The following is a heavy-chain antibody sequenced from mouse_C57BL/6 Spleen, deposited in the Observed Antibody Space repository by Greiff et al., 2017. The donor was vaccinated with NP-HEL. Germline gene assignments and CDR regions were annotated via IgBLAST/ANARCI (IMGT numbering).Heavy chain of an antibody. D-gene: IGHD1-1*01. V-gene: IGHV1-72*01. CDR1: GYTFTSYW. Sequence: QVQLKQPGAELVKPGASVKLSCKASGYTFTSYWMHWVKQRPGRGLEWIGRIGPNSGGTKYNEKFKSKATLTVDKPSSTAYMQLSSLTSEDSAVYYCARDGSHWYFDVWGTGTTVTVSS. CDR3: ARDGSHWYFDV. J-gene: IGHJ1*03. CDR2: IGPNSGGT.